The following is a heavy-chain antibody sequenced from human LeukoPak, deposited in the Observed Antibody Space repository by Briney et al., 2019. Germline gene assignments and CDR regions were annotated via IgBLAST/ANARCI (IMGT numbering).Heavy chain of an antibody. CDR1: GFTLSYYW. CDR2: INWDGSST. J-gene: IGHJ5*02. Sequence: GGSLRLSCAASGFTLSYYWMHWVRQGPGKGLVWVSTINWDGSSTNYADSVKGRFTISRDNAENTLSLKMNSLRVEDTAMYYCPRDPRNKGFDPWGQGTLVTVSS. D-gene: IGHD1/OR15-1a*01. CDR3: PRDPRNKGFDP. V-gene: IGHV3-74*01.